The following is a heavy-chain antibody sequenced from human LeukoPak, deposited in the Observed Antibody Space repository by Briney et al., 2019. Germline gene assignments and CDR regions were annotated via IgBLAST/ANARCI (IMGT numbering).Heavy chain of an antibody. D-gene: IGHD3-16*02. V-gene: IGHV4-4*07. Sequence: SETLSLTCTVFGGSISSYYWSWIRQPAGKGLEWIGRIYTSGSTNYNPSLKSRVTMSVDTSKNQFSLKLSSVTAADTAVYYCARDLSLDYYYYMDVWGKGTTVTVSS. CDR1: GGSISSYY. J-gene: IGHJ6*03. CDR2: IYTSGST. CDR3: ARDLSLDYYYYMDV.